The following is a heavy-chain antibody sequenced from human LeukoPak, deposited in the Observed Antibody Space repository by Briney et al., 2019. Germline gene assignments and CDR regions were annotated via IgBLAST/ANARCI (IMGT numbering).Heavy chain of an antibody. Sequence: SETLSLTCTVSGYSISSGYYCGWIRQPPGQGLEWIGSIYHSGSTYYNPSLKSRVTISVDTSKNQFSLKLSSVTAADTAVYYCARHAYYYDSSGYPDAFDIWGQGTMVTVSS. J-gene: IGHJ3*02. CDR3: ARHAYYYDSSGYPDAFDI. CDR1: GYSISSGYY. D-gene: IGHD3-22*01. V-gene: IGHV4-38-2*02. CDR2: IYHSGST.